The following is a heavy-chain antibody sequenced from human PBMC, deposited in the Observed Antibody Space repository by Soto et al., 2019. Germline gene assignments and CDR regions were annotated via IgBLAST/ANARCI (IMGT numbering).Heavy chain of an antibody. Sequence: ASVKVSCKASGYTFTGYYMHWVRQAPGQGLEWMGWINPNSGGTNYAQKFQGRVTMTRDTSISTAYMELSRLRSDDTAVYYCARGYCSGGSCYSGYYYYGMDVWGQGTTVTVSS. CDR1: GYTFTGYY. CDR3: ARGYCSGGSCYSGYYYYGMDV. J-gene: IGHJ6*02. D-gene: IGHD2-15*01. CDR2: INPNSGGT. V-gene: IGHV1-2*02.